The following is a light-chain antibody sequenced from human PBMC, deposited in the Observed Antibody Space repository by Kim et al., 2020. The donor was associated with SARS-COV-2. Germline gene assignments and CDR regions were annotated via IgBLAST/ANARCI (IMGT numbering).Light chain of an antibody. V-gene: IGKV3-20*01. CDR3: QQYGSSLRT. Sequence: SPGERATLSCRASQSVTSSYLAWYQQKAGQAPRLLIYGASTRAAGIPDRFSGSGSGTDFTLTISRLEPEDFAVYYCQQYGSSLRTFGQGTKVEIK. CDR2: GAS. CDR1: QSVTSSY. J-gene: IGKJ1*01.